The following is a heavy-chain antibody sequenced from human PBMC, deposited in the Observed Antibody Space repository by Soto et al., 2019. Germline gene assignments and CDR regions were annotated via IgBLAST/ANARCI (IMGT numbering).Heavy chain of an antibody. V-gene: IGHV4-4*02. J-gene: IGHJ6*02. CDR2: IYHSGST. D-gene: IGHD2-2*02. CDR3: ARGKRVVVPAAIAYYYYGMDV. Sequence: TSETLSLTCAVSGGSISSSNWWSWVRQPPGKGLEWIGEIYHSGSTNYNPSLKSRVTISVDKSKNQFSLKLSSVTAADTAVYYCARGKRVVVPAAIAYYYYGMDVWGQGTTVTVSS. CDR1: GGSISSSNW.